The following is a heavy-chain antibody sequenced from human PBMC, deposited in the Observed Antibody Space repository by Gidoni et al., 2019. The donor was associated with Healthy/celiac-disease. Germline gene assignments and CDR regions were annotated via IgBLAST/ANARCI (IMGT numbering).Heavy chain of an antibody. D-gene: IGHD3-10*01. CDR3: ARGEAMVRRVIAYNWFDP. V-gene: IGHV3-30*04. Sequence: QVQLVESGGGVVQPGRSLRLSCAASGFTFSSYAMHWVRQAPGKGLEGVAVISYDGINKYYADSVEGRFTISRDNSKNTLYLQMNSLRAEDTAVYYCARGEAMVRRVIAYNWFDPWGQGTLVTVSS. CDR2: ISYDGINK. CDR1: GFTFSSYA. J-gene: IGHJ5*02.